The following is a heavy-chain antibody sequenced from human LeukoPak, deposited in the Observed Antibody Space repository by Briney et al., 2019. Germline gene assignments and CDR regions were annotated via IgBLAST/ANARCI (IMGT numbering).Heavy chain of an antibody. CDR1: GFTFDDYV. D-gene: IGHD2-2*01. Sequence: GGSLRLSCAASGFTFDDYVMHWIRQAPGRGLEWVSGISRDSANIGYADSVKGRFTISRDNAKNSLYLQMNSLTTEDTALYYCARDFCTGCNYYFYGMDVWGRGTTVTVSS. V-gene: IGHV3-9*01. J-gene: IGHJ6*02. CDR2: ISRDSANI. CDR3: ARDFCTGCNYYFYGMDV.